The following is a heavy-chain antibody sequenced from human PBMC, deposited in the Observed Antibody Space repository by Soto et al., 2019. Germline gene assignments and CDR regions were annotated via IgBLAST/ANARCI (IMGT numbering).Heavy chain of an antibody. CDR2: IIPILGIA. J-gene: IGHJ4*02. CDR3: ASLHGSYYYDSSGYP. Sequence: QVQLVQSGAEVKKPGSSVKLSCKSAGVTFSSSTISCLRQAPGQGLEWMGTIIPILGIANYAQKFQARVTIAADKSTSRAYMERGSLRSEDRAVYYCASLHGSYYYDSSGYPWGQGTLVTVSS. CDR1: GVTFSSST. V-gene: IGHV1-69*02. D-gene: IGHD3-22*01.